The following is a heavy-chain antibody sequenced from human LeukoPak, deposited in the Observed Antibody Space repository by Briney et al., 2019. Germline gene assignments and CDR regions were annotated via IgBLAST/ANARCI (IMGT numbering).Heavy chain of an antibody. CDR2: FYSGDSDT. CDR3: ARLQQYYYNSTGYWDYFDY. Sequence: GESLKIFCKGSGYSFTNYWHGWVRQIPGKGLEWMVMFYSGDSDTRFTPSFQGQVTISADKSITSAYLQWSSLKASDTAMYYCARLQQYYYNSTGYWDYFDYWGQGTLVTVSS. D-gene: IGHD3-22*01. V-gene: IGHV5-51*01. CDR1: GYSFTNYW. J-gene: IGHJ4*02.